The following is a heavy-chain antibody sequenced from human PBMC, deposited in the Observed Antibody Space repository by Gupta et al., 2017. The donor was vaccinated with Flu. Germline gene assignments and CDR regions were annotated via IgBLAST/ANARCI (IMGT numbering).Heavy chain of an antibody. Sequence: QVQLVESGGGVGQPGGSLRLSCAASGFTFSHHGMHWVRQAPGKGLEWVAVVSHDGSNQYYGDSVKGRFAISRDNSRNTLYLQMTSLRLEDTAVYYCASYYGDYIGYWGPGTLVTVSS. V-gene: IGHV3-30*03. CDR1: GFTFSHHG. CDR2: VSHDGSNQ. D-gene: IGHD3-10*01. J-gene: IGHJ4*02. CDR3: ASYYGDYIGY.